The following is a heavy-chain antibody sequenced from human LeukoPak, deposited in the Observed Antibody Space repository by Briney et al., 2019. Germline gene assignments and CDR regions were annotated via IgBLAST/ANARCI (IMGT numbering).Heavy chain of an antibody. D-gene: IGHD3-3*01. CDR3: ARDGYDFWSDYPTTLDY. J-gene: IGHJ4*02. Sequence: QPGGSLRLSCAVSGFNFSTYDMNWVRQAPGKGLEWVSYISTSSRTIYYADSVKGRFTISRDNAKNSLYLQMNSLRAEDTAVYYCARDGYDFWSDYPTTLDYWGLGTLVTVSS. V-gene: IGHV3-48*01. CDR2: ISTSSRTI. CDR1: GFNFSTYD.